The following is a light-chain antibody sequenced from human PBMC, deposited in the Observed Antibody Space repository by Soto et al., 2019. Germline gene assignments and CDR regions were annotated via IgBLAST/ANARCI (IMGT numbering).Light chain of an antibody. CDR2: EVS. Sequence: QSVLTQPPSASGSPGQSVTISCTGTSSDVGGYNYVSWYQQHPGKAPKLMIYEVSKRPSGVPDRFSGSKSGNTASLTVSGLQAEEEADYYCSSYAGSNTFEAFGTWTKVTV. J-gene: IGLJ1*01. V-gene: IGLV2-8*01. CDR3: SSYAGSNTFEA. CDR1: SSDVGGYNY.